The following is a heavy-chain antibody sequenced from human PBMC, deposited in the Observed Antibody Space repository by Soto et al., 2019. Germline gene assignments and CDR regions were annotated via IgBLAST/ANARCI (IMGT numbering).Heavy chain of an antibody. J-gene: IGHJ5*02. V-gene: IGHV4-59*01. CDR2: IYYSGST. CDR3: ARVACSSTSCYEDWFDP. D-gene: IGHD2-2*01. Sequence: SVTLSLTCTVSGGYISSYYWSWIRQTPGKGLEWIGYIYYSGSTNYNPSLKSRVTISVDTSKNQFSLKLSSVTAADTAVYYCARVACSSTSCYEDWFDPWGQGTLVTVSS. CDR1: GGYISSYY.